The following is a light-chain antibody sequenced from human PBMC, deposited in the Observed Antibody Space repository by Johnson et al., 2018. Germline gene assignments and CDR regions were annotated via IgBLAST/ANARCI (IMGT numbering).Light chain of an antibody. V-gene: IGLV1-51*02. Sequence: QSVLTQPPSVSAAPGQKVTISCSGSSSNIGNNYVSWYQQLPGTAPKLLIYENNKRPSGIPDRFSGSKSGTSATLGITGLQTGDEADYYCGTWDSSLSAGNVFGTGTKVNGL. CDR2: ENN. CDR3: GTWDSSLSAGNV. CDR1: SSNIGNNY. J-gene: IGLJ1*01.